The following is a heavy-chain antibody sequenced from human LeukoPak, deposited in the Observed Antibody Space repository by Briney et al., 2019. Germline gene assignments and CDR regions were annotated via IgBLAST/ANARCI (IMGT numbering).Heavy chain of an antibody. CDR1: GGSMSTYY. CDR3: AGMRITTPTVRTLDY. J-gene: IGHJ4*02. Sequence: PSETPSLTCTVSGGSMSTYYWTWIRQPPGKGLEWIGLIYYTGSTNYNPSLKSRVTISVDTSKNQFSLKLSSVTAADTAVYYCAGMRITTPTVRTLDYWGQGTLVTVSS. D-gene: IGHD1-14*01. V-gene: IGHV4-59*01. CDR2: IYYTGST.